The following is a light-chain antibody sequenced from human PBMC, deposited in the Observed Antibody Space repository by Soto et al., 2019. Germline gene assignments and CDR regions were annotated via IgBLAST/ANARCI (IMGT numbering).Light chain of an antibody. CDR2: ATS. V-gene: IGKV3-20*01. Sequence: EVVLTQTPGTLSLSPGERATLSCRASQSVSSSYFAWYQQKPGQAPRLLMYATSTRATDIPDRFSGSGSGTDFTLTISRLEPEDFAVYYCQQYANSPPTFGQGTKVEIK. J-gene: IGKJ1*01. CDR1: QSVSSSY. CDR3: QQYANSPPT.